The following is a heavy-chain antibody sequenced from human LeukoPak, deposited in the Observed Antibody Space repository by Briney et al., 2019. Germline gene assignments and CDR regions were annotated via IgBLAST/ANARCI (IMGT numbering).Heavy chain of an antibody. CDR1: GFTFSIYD. Sequence: PPGGSLRLSCAASGFTFSIYDMHWVRRAPGKGLEWVAVLWYDGSNKYYADSVKGRFTISRDTSKNTVYLQMNSLRAEDTALYYCARDVSPDWYFDLWGRGTLVTVSS. V-gene: IGHV3-33*01. CDR2: LWYDGSNK. D-gene: IGHD5/OR15-5a*01. CDR3: ARDVSPDWYFDL. J-gene: IGHJ2*01.